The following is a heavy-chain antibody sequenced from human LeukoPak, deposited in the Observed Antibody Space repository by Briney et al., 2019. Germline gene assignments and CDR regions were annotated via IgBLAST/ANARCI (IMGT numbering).Heavy chain of an antibody. CDR3: ARGSDIAAAMGGGFDY. V-gene: IGHV1-46*01. D-gene: IGHD6-13*01. CDR2: INPSGGST. J-gene: IGHJ4*02. Sequence: ASVKVSCKASGYTFTSYYMHWVRQAPGQGLEWMGIINPSGGSTSYAQKFQGRVTMTRDTSTSTVYMELSSLRSEDTAVYYCARGSDIAAAMGGGFDYWGQGTLVTVSS. CDR1: GYTFTSYY.